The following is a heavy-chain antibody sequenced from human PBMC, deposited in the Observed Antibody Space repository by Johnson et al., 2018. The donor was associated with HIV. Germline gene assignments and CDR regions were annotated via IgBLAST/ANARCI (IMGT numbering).Heavy chain of an antibody. Sequence: VQLVESGGGLVKPGGSLRVSCAASGFTFSNAWMNWVRQAPGKGLEWVGRIRSNTAGGTTEYAAPVKVRFTISRDDSKNTLYRQMNSLKTEDTAVYYCSTDGTDKVTTYYNAFDVWGQGTMVTVSS. V-gene: IGHV3-15*01. D-gene: IGHD4-11*01. CDR3: STDGTDKVTTYYNAFDV. CDR2: IRSNTAGGTT. CDR1: GFTFSNAW. J-gene: IGHJ3*01.